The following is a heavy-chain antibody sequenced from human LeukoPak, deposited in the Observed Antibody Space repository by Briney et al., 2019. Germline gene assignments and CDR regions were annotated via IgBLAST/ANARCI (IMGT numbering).Heavy chain of an antibody. Sequence: PGRSLRLSCAASGFTFSSYDMHWVRQAPGKGLEWVAVISYDGSNKYYADSVKGRFTISRDNSKNTLYLQMNSLRAGDTAVFYCAKDHAYYNYDSSGYYDYWGRGTLVTVSS. D-gene: IGHD3-22*01. CDR3: AKDHAYYNYDSSGYYDY. CDR2: ISYDGSNK. J-gene: IGHJ4*02. CDR1: GFTFSSYD. V-gene: IGHV3-30*18.